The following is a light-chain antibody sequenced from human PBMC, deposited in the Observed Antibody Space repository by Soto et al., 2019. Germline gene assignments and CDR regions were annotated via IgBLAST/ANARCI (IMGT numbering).Light chain of an antibody. CDR3: QTWGSGIVV. CDR2: LNSDGSH. Sequence: QSVLTQSPSASASLGASVKLTCTLSSGHSNYAIAWHQQQSEKGPRYLMKLNSDGSHSKGDGIPDRFSGSSSGAERYLTISSRQSEDEADYYCQTWGSGIVVFCGGTKLTVL. V-gene: IGLV4-69*01. CDR1: SGHSNYA. J-gene: IGLJ2*01.